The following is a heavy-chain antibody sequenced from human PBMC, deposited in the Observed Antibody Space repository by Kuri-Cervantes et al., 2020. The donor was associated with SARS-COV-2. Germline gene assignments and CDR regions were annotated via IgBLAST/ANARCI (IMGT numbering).Heavy chain of an antibody. V-gene: IGHV1-69*05. CDR2: IIPIFGTA. Sequence: SVKVSCKASGGTFSSYAISWVRQAPGQGLEWMGGIIPIFGTANYAQKFQGRVTITTDESTSTAYMELRSLRSDDTAVYYCARAYQYLGWWFDPWGQGTLVTVSS. CDR3: ARAYQYLGWWFDP. D-gene: IGHD3-9*01. J-gene: IGHJ5*02. CDR1: GGTFSSYA.